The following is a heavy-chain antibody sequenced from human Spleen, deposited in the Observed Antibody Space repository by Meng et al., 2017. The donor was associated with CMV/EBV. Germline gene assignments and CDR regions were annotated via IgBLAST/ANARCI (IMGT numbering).Heavy chain of an antibody. Sequence: GSLRLSCTVSGGSITSYYWSWIRQPPGKGLEWIGYIYYSGSTNYNPSLKRRVTISVDTSKNQFSLKLSSVTAADTAVYYCARGPAVSGTTDYWGQGTLVTVSS. J-gene: IGHJ4*02. D-gene: IGHD6-19*01. CDR1: GGSITSYY. CDR2: IYYSGST. V-gene: IGHV4-59*01. CDR3: ARGPAVSGTTDY.